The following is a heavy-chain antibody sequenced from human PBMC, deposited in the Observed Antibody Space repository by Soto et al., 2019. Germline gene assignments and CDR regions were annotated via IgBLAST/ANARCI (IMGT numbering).Heavy chain of an antibody. CDR3: ARDRRPTLPYYYYGMDV. Sequence: GGSLRLSCAASGFTFSSYGMHWVRQAPGKGLEWVAVIWYDGSNKYYADSVKGRFTISRDNSKNTLYLQMNSLRAEDTAVYYCARDRRPTLPYYYYGMDVWGQGTTVTVSS. J-gene: IGHJ6*02. CDR1: GFTFSSYG. V-gene: IGHV3-33*01. CDR2: IWYDGSNK.